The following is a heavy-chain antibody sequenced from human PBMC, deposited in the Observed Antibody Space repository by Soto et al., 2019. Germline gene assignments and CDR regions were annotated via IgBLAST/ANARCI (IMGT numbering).Heavy chain of an antibody. CDR1: GFTFRTYD. Sequence: GGSLRLSCVASGFTFRTYDMHWVRQPTGKGLEWISTIDTAGHTYYLGSVKGRFTVSRENAENSLYLQMNSLGAGDTAVYHCARERYYGLGSYSYYYGMDVWGQGTPVTVSS. CDR3: ARERYYGLGSYSYYYGMDV. J-gene: IGHJ6*02. V-gene: IGHV3-13*01. CDR2: IDTAGHT. D-gene: IGHD3-10*01.